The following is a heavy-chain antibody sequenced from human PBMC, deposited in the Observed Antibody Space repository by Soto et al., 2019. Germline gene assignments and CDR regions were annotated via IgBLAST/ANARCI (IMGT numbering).Heavy chain of an antibody. CDR1: GGSISSSSYY. CDR3: ARHTPAISISDH. CDR2: IYYSGST. D-gene: IGHD2-15*01. J-gene: IGHJ4*02. Sequence: QLQLQESGPGLVKPSETLSLTCTVSGGSISSSSYYWGWIRQPPGKGLEWIGSIYYSGSTYYNPSLQSRVPISVDTSKNQFSLKLSSVTAADTAVYYCARHTPAISISDHWGQGTLVTVSS. V-gene: IGHV4-39*01.